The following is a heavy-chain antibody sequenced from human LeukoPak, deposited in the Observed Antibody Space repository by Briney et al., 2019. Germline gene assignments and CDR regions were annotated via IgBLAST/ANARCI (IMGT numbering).Heavy chain of an antibody. CDR3: AKEGSVCRNGICRYFDY. CDR2: INWDSGYI. V-gene: IGHV3-9*01. D-gene: IGHD2-8*01. CDR1: GFTFEGCA. J-gene: IGHJ4*02. Sequence: GGSLRLSCAASGFTFEGCAMHWVRQAPGKGLEWVSSINWDSGYIEYADSVRGRFTISRDNAKNSLYLQMNSLKPGDTALYFRAKEGSVCRNGICRYFDYWGQGTPVTVSS.